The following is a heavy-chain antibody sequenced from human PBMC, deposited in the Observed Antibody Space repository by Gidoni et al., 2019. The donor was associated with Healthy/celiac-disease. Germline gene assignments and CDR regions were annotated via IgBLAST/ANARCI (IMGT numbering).Heavy chain of an antibody. CDR2: ISYEGSNK. D-gene: IGHD3-9*01. Sequence: QVQLVESGGGVVQPGRSLRLPCAASGFTFRSYAMHWVRQAPGKRMEWVAVISYEGSNKYYADSVKGRFTISRDNSKNTLYLQMNSLRAEDTAVYYCARGGNLYDILTGYSYWGQGTLVTVSS. CDR1: GFTFRSYA. CDR3: ARGGNLYDILTGYSY. V-gene: IGHV3-30-3*01. J-gene: IGHJ4*02.